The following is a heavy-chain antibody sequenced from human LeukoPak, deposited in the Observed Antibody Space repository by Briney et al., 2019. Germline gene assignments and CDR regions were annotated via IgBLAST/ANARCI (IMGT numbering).Heavy chain of an antibody. CDR1: GFTFSSYA. V-gene: IGHV3-23*01. D-gene: IGHD3-3*01. J-gene: IGHJ4*02. CDR2: IGGSGGSGRGGST. CDR3: AKSTMTFDY. Sequence: GGSLRLSCAASGFTFSSYAMSWVRQAPGKGLEWVSTIGGSGGSGRGGSTYYTDSAKGRFTISRDNSKNTLYLQMNSLRAEDTAIYYCAKSTMTFDYWGQGTLVTVSS.